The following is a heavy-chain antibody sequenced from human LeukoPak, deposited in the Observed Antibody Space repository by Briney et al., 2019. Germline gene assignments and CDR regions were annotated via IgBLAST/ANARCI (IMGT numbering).Heavy chain of an antibody. CDR2: IKHDGSDK. J-gene: IGHJ6*03. V-gene: IGHV3-7*01. Sequence: GGSLRLSCAASGFTFSSYAMSWVRQAPGKGLEWVSNIKHDGSDKYYVDSVTGRFTISRDNAKNSLSLQMNSLRVEDTAVYYCATICSTSCYGDYMDVRGKGTTVTVSS. D-gene: IGHD2-2*01. CDR3: ATICSTSCYGDYMDV. CDR1: GFTFSSYA.